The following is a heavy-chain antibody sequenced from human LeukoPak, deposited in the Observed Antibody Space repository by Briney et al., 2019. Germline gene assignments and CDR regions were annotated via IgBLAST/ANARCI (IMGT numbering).Heavy chain of an antibody. CDR2: IKQDGSEK. Sequence: GGSLRLSCAASGVMFPSYWMTWVRQASGKGLEWVANIKQDGSEKYYVDSVKGRFTISRDNAKNSVYLQMNSLRAEDTAVYYCARRHHFGFLDSWGQGTLVTVSS. V-gene: IGHV3-7*04. J-gene: IGHJ4*02. CDR3: ARRHHFGFLDS. D-gene: IGHD3-10*01. CDR1: GVMFPSYW.